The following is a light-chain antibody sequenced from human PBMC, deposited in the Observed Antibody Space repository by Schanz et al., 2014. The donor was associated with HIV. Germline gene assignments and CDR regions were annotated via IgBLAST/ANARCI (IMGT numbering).Light chain of an antibody. J-gene: IGKJ2*01. CDR1: QSVSDNY. V-gene: IGKV3D-15*01. CDR2: DAS. CDR3: QQYNSWPPMYT. Sequence: EIVLTQSPATLSLSPGERATLSCRASQSVSDNYLAWYQQRPGQAPRLLIYDASSRATGIPDRFSGSGSGTEFTLTIRSLQSEDFAVYYCQQYNSWPPMYTFGQGTKLEMK.